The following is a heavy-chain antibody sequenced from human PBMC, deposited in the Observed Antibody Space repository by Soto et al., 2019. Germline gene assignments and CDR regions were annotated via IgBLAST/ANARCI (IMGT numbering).Heavy chain of an antibody. V-gene: IGHV5-51*01. CDR2: IYPGDSDA. CDR3: ARQGGEYNTMSDY. D-gene: IGHD3-10*01. CDR1: GYTLSKYW. Sequence: PVESLKISCNGSGYTLSKYWIGWGRQTPGKGLEWMGMIYPGDSDARYSPSFEGQVTFSVDKSINTAYLQWNSLKASDTAMYYCARQGGEYNTMSDYWGQGTLVTVSS. J-gene: IGHJ4*02.